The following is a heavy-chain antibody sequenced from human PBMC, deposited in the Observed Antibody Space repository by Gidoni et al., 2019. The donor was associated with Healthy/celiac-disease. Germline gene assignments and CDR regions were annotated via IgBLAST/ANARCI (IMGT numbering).Heavy chain of an antibody. CDR3: TRSGVGIRPLGDYYYYYGMDV. V-gene: IGHV4-34*01. Sequence: QVQLQQWGAGLLKPSETLSLTCAVYGGSFSGYSWSWIRQPPGKGLEWIGEANHSGSNNHDTSLKSRVTISVETSKNQFTLKLSSVTDTDTAVYYCTRSGVGIRPLGDYYYYYGMDVWGQGTTVTVSS. D-gene: IGHD3-3*01. CDR2: ANHSGSN. J-gene: IGHJ6*02. CDR1: GGSFSGYS.